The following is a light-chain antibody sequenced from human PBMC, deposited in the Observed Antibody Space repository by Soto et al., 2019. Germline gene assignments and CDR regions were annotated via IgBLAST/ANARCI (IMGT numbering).Light chain of an antibody. V-gene: IGKV3-15*01. CDR2: GAS. Sequence: EIVLTQSPATLSVSPGDRATLSCRVSQSVSSNLAWYQQKPGQAPSLLIYGASTRATGVPARFSGSGSGTEFTLTISSLMSDDSAVYYCQQYNGWPTFGQGTKVDIK. CDR3: QQYNGWPT. J-gene: IGKJ1*01. CDR1: QSVSSN.